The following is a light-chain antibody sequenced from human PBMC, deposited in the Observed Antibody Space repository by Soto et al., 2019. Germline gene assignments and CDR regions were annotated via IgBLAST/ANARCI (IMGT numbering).Light chain of an antibody. V-gene: IGKV1-5*03. Sequence: DIQMTQSPSTLSASVGDRVTITCRASQSISDLLAWYPQKPGKAPKLLIYEASNLKSGVPSRFSGSGSGTEYTLTISSLQPDDFASYYCQQYNGFWTFGQGTKVEIK. CDR3: QQYNGFWT. CDR2: EAS. J-gene: IGKJ1*01. CDR1: QSISDL.